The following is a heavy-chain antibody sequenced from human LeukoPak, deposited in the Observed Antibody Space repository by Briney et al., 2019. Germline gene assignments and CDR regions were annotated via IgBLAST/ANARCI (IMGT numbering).Heavy chain of an antibody. J-gene: IGHJ6*02. CDR3: ANSIQLWSALGV. CDR1: GFTFSSYA. D-gene: IGHD5-18*01. V-gene: IGHV3-23*01. CDR2: ISGSGGST. Sequence: GGSLRLSCAASGFTFSSYAMSWVRQAPVKGLEWVSAISGSGGSTYYADSVKGRFTISRDNSKNTLYLQMNSLRAEDTAVYYCANSIQLWSALGVWGQGTTVTVSS.